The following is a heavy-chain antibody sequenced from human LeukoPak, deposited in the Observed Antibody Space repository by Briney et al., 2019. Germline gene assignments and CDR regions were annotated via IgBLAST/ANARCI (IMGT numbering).Heavy chain of an antibody. CDR1: GGSLSSYY. CDR2: IYTRGRT. CDR3: ARDLENGSYEHYFDY. J-gene: IGHJ4*02. V-gene: IGHV4-4*07. Sequence: PSETLSLTCTVSGGSLSSYYWSWIRQPAGKGLEWIGRIYTRGRTNYNPSLMSRVTISVDTYKNQFSLMLSSVTPEDTGVYYCARDLENGSYEHYFDYWGQGTLVTVTS. D-gene: IGHD1-26*01.